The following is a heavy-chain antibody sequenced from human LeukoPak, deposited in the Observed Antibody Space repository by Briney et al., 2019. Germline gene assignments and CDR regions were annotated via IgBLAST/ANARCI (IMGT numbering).Heavy chain of an antibody. V-gene: IGHV1-58*01. J-gene: IGHJ4*02. CDR3: AASPDYYGSSGYSYCFDY. D-gene: IGHD3-22*01. CDR2: IVVGSGNT. CDR1: GFTFTSSA. Sequence: GASVKVSCKASGFTFTSSAVQWVRQARGQRLEWIGWIVVGSGNTNYAQKFQERVTITRDMSTSTAYMELSSLRSEDTAVYYCAASPDYYGSSGYSYCFDYWGQGTLVTVSS.